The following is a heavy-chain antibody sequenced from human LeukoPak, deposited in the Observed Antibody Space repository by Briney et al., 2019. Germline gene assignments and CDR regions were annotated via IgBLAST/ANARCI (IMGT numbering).Heavy chain of an antibody. D-gene: IGHD1-1*01. CDR1: GYTFTGYY. V-gene: IGHV1-2*02. CDR2: INPNSGGT. CDR3: ARDKQLDWAHYHYCYMDV. Sequence: GASVKVSCKASGYTFTGYYMHWVRQAPGQGLEWMGWINPNSGGTKYAQKFQGRVTMTRDTSISTVYMELSRLRSDDTAVYYCARDKQLDWAHYHYCYMDVWGKGTTVTVSS. J-gene: IGHJ6*03.